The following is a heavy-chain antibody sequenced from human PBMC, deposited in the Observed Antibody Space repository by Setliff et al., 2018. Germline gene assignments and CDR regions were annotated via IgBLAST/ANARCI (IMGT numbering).Heavy chain of an antibody. Sequence: SETLSLTCTVSGGSISSGSYYWSWIRQPAGKGLEWIGHIYTSGSTNYNPSLKSRVTISVDTSKNQFSLKLSSVTAADTAVYYCARVRRVVIAYYYYMDVWGKGTTVTVSS. CDR3: ARVRRVVIAYYYYMDV. V-gene: IGHV4-61*09. CDR1: GGSISSGSYY. J-gene: IGHJ6*03. D-gene: IGHD2-21*01. CDR2: IYTSGST.